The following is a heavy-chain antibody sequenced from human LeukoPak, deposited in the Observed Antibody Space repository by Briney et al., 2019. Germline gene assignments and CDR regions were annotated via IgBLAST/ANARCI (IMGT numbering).Heavy chain of an antibody. CDR1: GFTFSSYA. J-gene: IGHJ4*02. CDR3: ARGTAARLPTEFDY. D-gene: IGHD6-6*01. CDR2: ISYDGSNK. V-gene: IGHV3-30*04. Sequence: PGRSLRLSCAASGFTFSSYAMHWVRQAPGKGLEWVAVISYDGSNKYHADSVKGRFTISRDNSKNTLYLQMNSLRAEDTAVYYCARGTAARLPTEFDYWGQGTLVTVSS.